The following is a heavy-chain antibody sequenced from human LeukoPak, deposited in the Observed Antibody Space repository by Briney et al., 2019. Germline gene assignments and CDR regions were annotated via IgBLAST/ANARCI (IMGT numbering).Heavy chain of an antibody. D-gene: IGHD3-22*01. CDR1: GFTFSSYA. CDR3: AKLYYYDSSGYYDY. CDR2: ISGSGGST. Sequence: GGSLRLSCAASGFTFSSYAMSWVRQAPGKGLEWVSAISGSGGSTYYADSVKGRFTISRDNSKNTLYLQMNSLRAEDTAVYYCAKLYYYDSSGYYDYWGQGTLVTVTS. V-gene: IGHV3-23*01. J-gene: IGHJ4*02.